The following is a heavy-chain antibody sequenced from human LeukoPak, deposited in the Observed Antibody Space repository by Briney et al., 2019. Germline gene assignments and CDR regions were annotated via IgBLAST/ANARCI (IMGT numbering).Heavy chain of an antibody. CDR3: AGGGEAARSLAY. Sequence: GSLRPSCAASGVTSNYMTWVRQAPGKGLEWVSVIYNGGTTYYADSVKGRLTISRDNSKSTLFVYLQMNSLRTDDTALYYCAGGGEAARSLAYWGQGALVTVSS. J-gene: IGHJ4*02. CDR2: IYNGGTT. D-gene: IGHD6-6*01. CDR1: GVTSNY. V-gene: IGHV3-66*02.